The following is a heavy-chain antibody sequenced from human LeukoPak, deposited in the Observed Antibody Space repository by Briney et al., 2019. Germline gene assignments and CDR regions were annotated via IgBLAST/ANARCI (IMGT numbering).Heavy chain of an antibody. V-gene: IGHV4-34*01. CDR1: GVSFSGYY. Sequence: SETLSLTCAVYGVSFSGYYWSWIRQPPGKGLEWIGEINHSGSTNYNPSLKSRVTISVDTSKNQFSLKLSSVTAADTAVYYCGVVVTSPFEDYWGQGTLVTVSS. CDR2: INHSGST. CDR3: GVVVTSPFEDY. J-gene: IGHJ4*02. D-gene: IGHD3-22*01.